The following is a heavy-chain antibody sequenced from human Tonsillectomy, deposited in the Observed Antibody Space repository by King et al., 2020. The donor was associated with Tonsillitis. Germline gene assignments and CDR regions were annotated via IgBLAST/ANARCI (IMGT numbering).Heavy chain of an antibody. J-gene: IGHJ4*02. CDR2: IYSGGST. D-gene: IGHD6-19*01. CDR1: GLTVSSNY. V-gene: IGHV3-66*01. Sequence: VQLVESGGGLVQPGGSLRVSCAASGLTVSSNYMSWVRQAPGKGLEWVSVIYSGGSTYYADSVKGRFTISRDNSKNTLYLQMNSLRAEDTAVYYCARGGKYSSGWYLFDYWGQGTLVTVSS. CDR3: ARGGKYSSGWYLFDY.